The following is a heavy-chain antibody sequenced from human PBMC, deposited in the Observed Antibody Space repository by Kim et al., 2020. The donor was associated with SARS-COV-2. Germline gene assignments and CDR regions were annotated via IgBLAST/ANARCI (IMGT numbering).Heavy chain of an antibody. D-gene: IGHD6-19*01. J-gene: IGHJ4*02. CDR3: ARDGASYSSGWYADY. Sequence: QKFQGRVTITRDTSASTAYMELSSLRSEDTAVYYCARDGASYSSGWYADYWGQGTLVTVSS. V-gene: IGHV1-3*01.